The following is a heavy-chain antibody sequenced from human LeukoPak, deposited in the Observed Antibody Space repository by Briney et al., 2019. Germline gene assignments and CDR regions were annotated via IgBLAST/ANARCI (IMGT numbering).Heavy chain of an antibody. CDR1: GGSISSYY. CDR2: IYYSGST. Sequence: SETLSLTCTVSGGSISSYYWNWIRQPAGKGLEWIGSIYYSGSTYYNPSLKSRVTISVDTSKNQFSLKLSSVTAADTAVYYCARASLAYCGGDCYYYWYFDLWGRGTLVTVSS. D-gene: IGHD2-21*02. J-gene: IGHJ2*01. V-gene: IGHV4-4*07. CDR3: ARASLAYCGGDCYYYWYFDL.